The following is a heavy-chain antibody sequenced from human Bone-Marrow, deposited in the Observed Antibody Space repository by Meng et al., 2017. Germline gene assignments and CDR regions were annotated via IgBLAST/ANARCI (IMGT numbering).Heavy chain of an antibody. J-gene: IGHJ1*01. CDR2: MNPNSGNT. CDR3: AGKNRIPAAGRVVYFQH. D-gene: IGHD6-13*01. V-gene: IGHV1-8*03. CDR1: GYTFTSYD. Sequence: ASVKVSCKASGYTFTSYDINWVRQATGQGLEWMGWMNPNSGNTGYAQKFQGRVTITRNTSISTAYMELSSLRSEETAVYYCAGKNRIPAAGRVVYFQHWGQGTLVTVSS.